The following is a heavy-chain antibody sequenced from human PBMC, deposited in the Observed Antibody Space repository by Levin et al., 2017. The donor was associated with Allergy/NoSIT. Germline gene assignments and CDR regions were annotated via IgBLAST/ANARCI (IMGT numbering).Heavy chain of an antibody. CDR1: EFTFDDYG. D-gene: IGHD6-13*01. Sequence: QSGGSLRLSCAASEFTFDDYGMSWVRQVPGKGLEWVSGINWDSSSTGYADSVKGRFTISRDNAKNSLHLQMNSLRAEDTALYYCARDSGIAPSVTGYQMYYFDYWGQGTLVTVSS. V-gene: IGHV3-20*04. CDR3: ARDSGIAPSVTGYQMYYFDY. J-gene: IGHJ4*02. CDR2: INWDSSST.